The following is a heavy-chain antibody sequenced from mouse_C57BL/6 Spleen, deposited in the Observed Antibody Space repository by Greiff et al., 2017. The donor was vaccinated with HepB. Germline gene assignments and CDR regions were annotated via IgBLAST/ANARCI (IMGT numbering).Heavy chain of an antibody. CDR3: ARGDYGSSLDY. D-gene: IGHD1-1*01. V-gene: IGHV1-42*01. Sequence: EVKVVESGPELVKPGASVKISCKASGYSFTGYYMNWVKQSPEKSLEWIGEINPSTGGTTYNQKFKAKATLTVDKSSSTAYMQLKSLTSEDSAVYYCARGDYGSSLDYWGQGTTLTVSS. CDR2: INPSTGGT. J-gene: IGHJ2*01. CDR1: GYSFTGYY.